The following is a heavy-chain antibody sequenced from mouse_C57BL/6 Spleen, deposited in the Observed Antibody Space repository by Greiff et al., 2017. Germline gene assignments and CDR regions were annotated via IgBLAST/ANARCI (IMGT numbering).Heavy chain of an antibody. CDR2: IYPSDSET. J-gene: IGHJ3*01. CDR1: GYTFTSYW. V-gene: IGHV1-61*01. D-gene: IGHD2-10*01. CDR3: ARSSYGNCFAY. Sequence: VKLKQPGAELVRPGSSVKLSCKASGYTFTSYWMDWVKQRPGQGLEWIGNIYPSDSETHYNQKFKDEATLTVDKSSSTAYMQLSSLTSEDSAVYYCARSSYGNCFAYWGQGTLVTVSA.